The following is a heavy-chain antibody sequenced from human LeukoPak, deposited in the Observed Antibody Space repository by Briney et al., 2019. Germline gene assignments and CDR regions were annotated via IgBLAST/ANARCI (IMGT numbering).Heavy chain of an antibody. J-gene: IGHJ4*02. V-gene: IGHV4-39*07. D-gene: IGHD1-14*01. CDR3: ASKTTYYFDY. Sequence: PSETLSLTCTVSGGSISSSYYYWGWIRQPPGKGLEWIGSIYYSGSTYYNPSLKSRVTISVDRSKNQFSLKLSSVTAADTAVYYCASKTTYYFDYWGQGTLVTVSS. CDR1: GGSISSSYYY. CDR2: IYYSGST.